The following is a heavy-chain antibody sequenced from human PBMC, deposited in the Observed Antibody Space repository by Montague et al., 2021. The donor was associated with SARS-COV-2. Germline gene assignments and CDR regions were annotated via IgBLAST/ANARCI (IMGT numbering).Heavy chain of an antibody. J-gene: IGHJ6*02. D-gene: IGHD6-13*01. CDR1: GFTFSSYA. CDR2: ISNSGGRT. CDR3: ARDSSSGSDWYYYYGMDV. Sequence: SLRLSCAASGFTFSSYALTWVRQAPGKGLEWVSAISNSGGRTYYADSVKGRFTISRDNSKNTLYLQMNTLRAEDTAVYYCARDSSSGSDWYYYYGMDVWGQGTTVTVSS. V-gene: IGHV3-23*01.